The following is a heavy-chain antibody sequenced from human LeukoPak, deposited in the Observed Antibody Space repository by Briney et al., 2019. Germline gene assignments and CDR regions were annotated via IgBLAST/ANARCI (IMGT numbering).Heavy chain of an antibody. CDR1: GGTFSSYA. Sequence: ASVKVSCKASGGTFSSYAISWVRQAPGQGLEWMGGIIPIFGTANYAQKFQGRVTITADESTSTAYMELSSLRSEDTAVYYCARDRWSSSWSTAHYYYMDVWGKGTTVTVSS. J-gene: IGHJ6*03. D-gene: IGHD6-13*01. CDR2: IIPIFGTA. CDR3: ARDRWSSSWSTAHYYYMDV. V-gene: IGHV1-69*13.